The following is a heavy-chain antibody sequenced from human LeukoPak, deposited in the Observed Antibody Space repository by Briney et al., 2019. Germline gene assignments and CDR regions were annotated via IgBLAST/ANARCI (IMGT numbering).Heavy chain of an antibody. Sequence: ASVKVSCKASGYTFTGYSMQSVRQVPGQGLEWMGWIYANSGDTNYAQKFQGRVTMTRDTSSTTAYMELSRLRSDDTAVYFCARDVLRYYDWLRIFDFWGQGTLVTVSS. CDR3: ARDVLRYYDWLRIFDF. V-gene: IGHV1-2*02. J-gene: IGHJ4*02. CDR1: GYTFTGYS. CDR2: IYANSGDT. D-gene: IGHD3-9*01.